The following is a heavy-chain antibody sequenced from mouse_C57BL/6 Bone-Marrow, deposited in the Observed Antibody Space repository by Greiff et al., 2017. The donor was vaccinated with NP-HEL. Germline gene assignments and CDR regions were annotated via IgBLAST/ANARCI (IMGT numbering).Heavy chain of an antibody. J-gene: IGHJ1*03. CDR2: IHPSDSDT. D-gene: IGHD1-1*01. CDR3: ASQYYGSSYGFV. Sequence: VKLQQPGAELVKPGASVKVSCKASGYTFTSYWMHWVKQRPGQGLEWIGRIHPSDSDTNYNQKFKGKATLTVDKSSSTAYMQLSSLTSEDSAVYYCASQYYGSSYGFVWGTGTTVTVSS. CDR1: GYTFTSYW. V-gene: IGHV1-74*01.